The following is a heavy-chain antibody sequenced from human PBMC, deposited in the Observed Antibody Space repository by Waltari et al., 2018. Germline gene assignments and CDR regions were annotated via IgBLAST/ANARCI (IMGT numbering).Heavy chain of an antibody. V-gene: IGHV4-39*07. J-gene: IGHJ4*02. Sequence: QLQLQESGPGLVKPSETMSLTCTVSGGSISSSSYYWGWIRQPPGKGLEWIGSIYYSGSTYYNPSLKSRVTISVDTSKNQFSLKLSSVTAADTAVYYCANFAGSAIQLVGRRGYWGQGTLVTVSS. D-gene: IGHD6-6*01. CDR1: GGSISSSSYY. CDR2: IYYSGST. CDR3: ANFAGSAIQLVGRRGY.